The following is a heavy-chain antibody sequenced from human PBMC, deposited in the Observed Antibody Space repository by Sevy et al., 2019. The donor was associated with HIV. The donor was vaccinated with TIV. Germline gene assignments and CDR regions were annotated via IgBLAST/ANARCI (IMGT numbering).Heavy chain of an antibody. CDR1: GFTFSSYG. Sequence: RGSLRLSCAASGFTFSSYGMHWVRQAPGKGLEWVAFIRYDGSNKYYADSVKGRFTISRDNSKNTLYLQMNSLRAEDTAVYYCAKAPGATSGYYFDYWGQGTLVTVSS. CDR2: IRYDGSNK. J-gene: IGHJ4*02. CDR3: AKAPGATSGYYFDY. V-gene: IGHV3-30*02. D-gene: IGHD5-12*01.